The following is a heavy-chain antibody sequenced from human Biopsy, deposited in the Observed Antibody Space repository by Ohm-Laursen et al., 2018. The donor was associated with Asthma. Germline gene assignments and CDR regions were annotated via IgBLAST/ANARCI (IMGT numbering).Heavy chain of an antibody. Sequence: TLSLTCVVSGISISGYFWGWIRQPPGKGLEWIGYIYHRDTTYYNPSLKSRVTISLDGSKNQFSLKLSSVTAADTAVYYCARGRSGDWLYYFDYWGQGALVTVSS. CDR2: IYHRDTT. CDR3: ARGRSGDWLYYFDY. D-gene: IGHD2-21*01. V-gene: IGHV4-30-2*01. J-gene: IGHJ4*02. CDR1: GISISGYF.